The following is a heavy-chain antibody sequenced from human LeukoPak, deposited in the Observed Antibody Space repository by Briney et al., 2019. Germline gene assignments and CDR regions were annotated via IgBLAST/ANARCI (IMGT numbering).Heavy chain of an antibody. CDR1: GGSFSGYY. CDR2: INHSGST. Sequence: PSETLSLTCAVYGGSFSGYYWSWIRQPPGKGLEWIGEINHSGSTNYNPSLKSRVTMSVDTSKNQFSLKLSSVTAADTAVYYCARAYYDFWSDPPALDYWGQGTLVTVSS. CDR3: ARAYYDFWSDPPALDY. D-gene: IGHD3-3*01. V-gene: IGHV4-34*01. J-gene: IGHJ4*02.